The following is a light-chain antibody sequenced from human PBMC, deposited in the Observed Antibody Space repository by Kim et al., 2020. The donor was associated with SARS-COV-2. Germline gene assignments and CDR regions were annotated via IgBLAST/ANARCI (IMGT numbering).Light chain of an antibody. Sequence: LSLSTGERAPLSCRARQSVSSYLAWYQQKPGQAPRLLIYDASNRATGIPARFSGSGSGTDFTLTISSLEPEDFAVYYCQQRSNWLTFGGGTKLEI. CDR3: QQRSNWLT. CDR2: DAS. CDR1: QSVSSY. V-gene: IGKV3-11*01. J-gene: IGKJ4*01.